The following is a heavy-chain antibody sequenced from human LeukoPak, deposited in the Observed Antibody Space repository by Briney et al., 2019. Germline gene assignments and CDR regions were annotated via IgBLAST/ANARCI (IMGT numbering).Heavy chain of an antibody. CDR2: ISSSSSYI. CDR1: GFTFSSYS. Sequence: GGSLRLSCAASGFTFSSYSMNWVRQAPGKGLEWVSSISSSSSYIYYADSVKGRFTISRDNAKNSLYLQMNSLRAEDTAVYYCVRDPSAARPGYYGMDVWGQGTTVTVSS. V-gene: IGHV3-21*01. D-gene: IGHD6-6*01. CDR3: VRDPSAARPGYYGMDV. J-gene: IGHJ6*02.